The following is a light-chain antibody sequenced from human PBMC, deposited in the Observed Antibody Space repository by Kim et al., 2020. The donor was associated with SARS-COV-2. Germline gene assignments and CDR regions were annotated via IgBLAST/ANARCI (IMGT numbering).Light chain of an antibody. CDR1: QPISIW. CDR3: QQSKCFPIT. J-gene: IGKJ5*01. CDR2: AAA. V-gene: IGKV1-12*01. Sequence: ASVGDRVTITCRASQPISIWLAWYQQKPGKAPNLLIYAAADLQSGVPSRFSGSGSGTQFTLTITSLQPEDSATYYCQQSKCFPITFGQGTRLEIK.